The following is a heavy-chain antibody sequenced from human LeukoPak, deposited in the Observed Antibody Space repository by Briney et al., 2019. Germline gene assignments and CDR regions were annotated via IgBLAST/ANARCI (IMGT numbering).Heavy chain of an antibody. CDR1: GGSIYSRSNY. J-gene: IGHJ4*02. V-gene: IGHV4-39*01. CDR3: ARGRITMIADY. Sequence: SETLSLTCTVSGGSIYSRSNYWAWIRQPPGKGLEWIGAIYYSGTTFYDPSLKSRVTISVDTSKNQFSLKLSSVTAADTAVYYCARGRITMIADYWGQGTLVTVSS. CDR2: IYYSGTT. D-gene: IGHD3-22*01.